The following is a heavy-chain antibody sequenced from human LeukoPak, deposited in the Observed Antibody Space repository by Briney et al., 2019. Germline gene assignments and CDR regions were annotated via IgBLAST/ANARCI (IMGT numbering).Heavy chain of an antibody. D-gene: IGHD6-13*01. CDR1: GDSISTSNSY. CDR2: IYYSGNT. J-gene: IGHJ4*02. V-gene: IGHV4-39*07. CDR3: ARAYSSSWFDY. Sequence: SETLSLTCTVSGDSISTSNSYWGWIRQPPGKGLEWIGSIYYSGNTYYNASLKSRVTISVDTSKNQFSLKLTSVTAADTAVYYCARAYSSSWFDYWGQGTLVTVSS.